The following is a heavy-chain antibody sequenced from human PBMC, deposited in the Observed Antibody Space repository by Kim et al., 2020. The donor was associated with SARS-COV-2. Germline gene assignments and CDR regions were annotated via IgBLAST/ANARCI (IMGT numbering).Heavy chain of an antibody. D-gene: IGHD1-26*01. Sequence: SETLSLTCTVSGGSISSYYWSWIRQPPGKGLEWIGNAYHSGITNYNPSLKSRVTISIDTSKSQFSLNLNSVTAADTAVYYCARAVGGTWSDPWGQGT. CDR2: AYHSGIT. V-gene: IGHV4-59*13. CDR1: GGSISSYY. CDR3: ARAVGGTWSDP. J-gene: IGHJ5*02.